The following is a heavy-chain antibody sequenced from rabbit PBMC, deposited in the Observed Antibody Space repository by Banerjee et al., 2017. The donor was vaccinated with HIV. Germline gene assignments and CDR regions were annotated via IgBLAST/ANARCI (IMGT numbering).Heavy chain of an antibody. Sequence: QEQLVEYGGDLVQPEGSLTLTCKASGLDFSSSYWICWVRQAPGKGLEWIACIDAGSSDSTYYASWAKGRFTISKTSSTTVTLQMTSLTAADTATYFCARDLAGVIGWNFNLWGPGTLVTVS. CDR2: IDAGSSDST. D-gene: IGHD4-1*01. V-gene: IGHV1S45*01. CDR1: GLDFSSSYW. CDR3: ARDLAGVIGWNFNL. J-gene: IGHJ4*01.